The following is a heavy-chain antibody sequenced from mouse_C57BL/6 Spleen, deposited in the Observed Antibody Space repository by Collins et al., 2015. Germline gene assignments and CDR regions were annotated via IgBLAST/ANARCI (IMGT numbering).Heavy chain of an antibody. D-gene: IGHD1-1*01. CDR3: ALIYYYGSSPFDY. Sequence: DVQLQESGPGLVKPSQSLSLTCSVTGYSITSGYYWNWIRQFPGNKLEWMGYISYDGSNNYNPSLKNRISITRDTSKNQFFLKLNSVTTEDTATYYCALIYYYGSSPFDYWGQGTTLTVSS. CDR2: ISYDGSN. CDR1: GYSITSGYY. V-gene: IGHV3-6*01. J-gene: IGHJ2*01.